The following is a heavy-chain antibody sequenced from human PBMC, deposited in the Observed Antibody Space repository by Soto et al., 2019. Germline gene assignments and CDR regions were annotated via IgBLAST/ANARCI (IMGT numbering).Heavy chain of an antibody. CDR2: ITNSGGRT. D-gene: IGHD2-2*01. V-gene: IGHV3-23*01. CDR3: ASSSTVLLPTAMTGWFDP. CDR1: GFTFSSYA. J-gene: IGHJ5*02. Sequence: EVQQLESGGGLVQPGGSLRLSCAASGFTFSSYAMSWVRQAPGKGLGWVSTITNSGGRTYYADSVKGRFAISRDNSKNTLYLHMTSLRPEDTAVYYCASSSTVLLPTAMTGWFDPWGQGTLVTVSS.